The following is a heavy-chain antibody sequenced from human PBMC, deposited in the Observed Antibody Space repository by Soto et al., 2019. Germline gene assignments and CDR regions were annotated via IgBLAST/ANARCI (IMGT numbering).Heavy chain of an antibody. Sequence: SVKVSCKASGYTFTSYATHWVRQAPGQRLEWMGWINAGNGNTKYSQKFQGRVTITRDTSASTAYMELSSLRSEDTAVYYCARVSGYYLPDYWGQGTLVTVSS. CDR1: GYTFTSYA. J-gene: IGHJ4*02. CDR3: ARVSGYYLPDY. CDR2: INAGNGNT. V-gene: IGHV1-3*01. D-gene: IGHD5-12*01.